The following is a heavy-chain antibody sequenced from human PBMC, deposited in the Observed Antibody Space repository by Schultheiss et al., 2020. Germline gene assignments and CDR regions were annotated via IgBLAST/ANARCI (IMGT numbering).Heavy chain of an antibody. CDR1: GGSFSGYY. D-gene: IGHD3-22*01. Sequence: SETLSLTCAVYGGSFSGYYWSWIRQPPGKGLEWIGEINHSGSTNYNPSLKSRVTISVDKSKNQFSLKLSSVTAADTAVYYCASTPYYYDSSGYYGVYWFDPWGQGTLVTVSS. J-gene: IGHJ5*02. CDR2: INHSGST. CDR3: ASTPYYYDSSGYYGVYWFDP. V-gene: IGHV4-34*01.